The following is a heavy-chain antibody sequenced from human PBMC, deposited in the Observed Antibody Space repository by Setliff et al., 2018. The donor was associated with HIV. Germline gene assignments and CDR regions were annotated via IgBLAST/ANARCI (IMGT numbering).Heavy chain of an antibody. J-gene: IGHJ6*03. CDR2: IISDSSYT. Sequence: GGSLRLSCAASGFTFSRYRMNWVRQAPGKGLEWVSSIISDSSYTFYRDSVKGRFTISRDNAKNSLHLQMNSLRDEDTAVYYCARDGTTFLAAMDVWGKGTTVTVSS. D-gene: IGHD3-3*02. V-gene: IGHV3-21*01. CDR3: ARDGTTFLAAMDV. CDR1: GFTFSRYR.